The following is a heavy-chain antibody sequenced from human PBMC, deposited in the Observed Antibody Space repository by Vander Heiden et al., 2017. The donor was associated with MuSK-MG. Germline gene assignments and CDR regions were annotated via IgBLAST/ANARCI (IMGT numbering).Heavy chain of an antibody. J-gene: IGHJ5*02. D-gene: IGHD1-1*01. Sequence: EVQLVESGGGLVQPGGSLRLSCAASGFTFSSYEMNWVRQAPGKGLEWVSYISGSSTTIYYADSVKGRFTISRDNAKNSLYLQMNSLRAEDTAVYYCAREHDGYDPWGQGTLVTVS. CDR1: GFTFSSYE. CDR2: ISGSSTTI. V-gene: IGHV3-48*03. CDR3: AREHDGYDP.